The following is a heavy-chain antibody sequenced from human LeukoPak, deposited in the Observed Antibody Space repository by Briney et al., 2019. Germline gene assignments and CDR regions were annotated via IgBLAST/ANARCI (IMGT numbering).Heavy chain of an antibody. CDR1: GFTISSYW. J-gene: IGHJ4*02. CDR3: ARGGYYGSGRYYFDS. D-gene: IGHD3-3*01. V-gene: IGHV3-74*01. Sequence: GGSLRLSCAASGFTISSYWMHWVRQAPGKGLVWGSRIKSDGSNTNYADSVKGRFTISRDNAKNTLHLQMNSLRAEDTAVYYCARGGYYGSGRYYFDSWGQGTLVTVSS. CDR2: IKSDGSNT.